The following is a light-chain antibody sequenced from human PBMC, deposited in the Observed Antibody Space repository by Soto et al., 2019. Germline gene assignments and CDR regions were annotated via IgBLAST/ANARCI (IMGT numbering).Light chain of an antibody. V-gene: IGKV3-20*01. J-gene: IGKJ1*01. CDR3: QQYGSSLIT. CDR2: GAS. CDR1: QSVSSN. Sequence: EIVMTQSPATLSVSPGERATLSCRASQSVSSNLAWYQQKPGQAPRLLINGASSRATGIPDRFSGSGSGTDFTLTISRLEPEDFAVYCCQQYGSSLITFGQGTKVDIK.